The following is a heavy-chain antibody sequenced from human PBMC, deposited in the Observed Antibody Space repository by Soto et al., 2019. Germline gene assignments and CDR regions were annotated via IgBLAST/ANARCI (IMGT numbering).Heavy chain of an antibody. D-gene: IGHD2-15*01. CDR2: IYWDDDK. Sequence: QITLKESGPTLVKPTQTLTLTCTFSGFSLSTSGVGVGWIRQPPGKALEWLALIYWDDDKRYSPSLKSRLTIATDASRXQVVLTMTNMDPVDTATYYCAHRAQYGGKYWYFDLWGRGTLVTVSS. CDR3: AHRAQYGGKYWYFDL. V-gene: IGHV2-5*02. J-gene: IGHJ2*01. CDR1: GFSLSTSGVG.